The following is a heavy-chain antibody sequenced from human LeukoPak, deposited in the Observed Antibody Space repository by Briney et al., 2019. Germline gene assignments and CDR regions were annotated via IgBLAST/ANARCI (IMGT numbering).Heavy chain of an antibody. CDR1: GFSLSTSGVG. J-gene: IGHJ4*02. CDR2: IYWDDDK. D-gene: IGHD3-22*01. Sequence: SGPTLVKPTQTLTPTCTFSGFSLSTSGVGVGWIRQPPGKALEWLALIYWDDDKRYSPSLKSRLTITKDTSKNQVVLTMTNMDPVDTATYYCAHSDAYYDSSGYSSYYFDYWGQGTLVTVSS. V-gene: IGHV2-5*02. CDR3: AHSDAYYDSSGYSSYYFDY.